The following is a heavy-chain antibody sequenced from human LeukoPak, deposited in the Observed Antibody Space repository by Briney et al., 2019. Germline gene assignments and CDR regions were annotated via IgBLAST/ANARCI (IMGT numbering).Heavy chain of an antibody. CDR1: GGSISSYY. D-gene: IGHD4-17*01. V-gene: IGHV4-59*08. J-gene: IGHJ6*03. Sequence: SETLSLTCTVSGGSISSYYWSWIRQPPGKGLEWIGYIYYSGNTNYNLSLKSRVTMSVDTSKNQFSLKLSSVTAADTAVYYCARVSVYGDSLNYYYYMDVWGKGTTVTISS. CDR2: IYYSGNT. CDR3: ARVSVYGDSLNYYYYMDV.